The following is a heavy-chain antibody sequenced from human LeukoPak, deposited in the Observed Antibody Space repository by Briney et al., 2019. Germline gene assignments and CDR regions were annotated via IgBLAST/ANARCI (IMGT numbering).Heavy chain of an antibody. V-gene: IGHV4-39*01. J-gene: IGHJ4*01. CDR3: ARPPFDPPYDY. CDR1: GGSISSSSYY. D-gene: IGHD3-9*01. CDR2: IYYSGST. Sequence: PSETLSLTCTVSGGSISSSSYYWGWIRQPPGKGLEWIGSIYYSGSTYYNPSLKSRVTISVDTSKNQFSLKLTSVTADDTALYVCARPPFDPPYDYLGQGTLGTVPS.